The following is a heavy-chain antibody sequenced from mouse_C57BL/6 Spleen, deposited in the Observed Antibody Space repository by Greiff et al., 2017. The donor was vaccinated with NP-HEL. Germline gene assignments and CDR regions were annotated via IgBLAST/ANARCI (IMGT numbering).Heavy chain of an antibody. J-gene: IGHJ4*01. CDR1: GYSFTDYN. D-gene: IGHD2-5*01. V-gene: IGHV1-39*01. CDR3: ARGDYSNYGGYAMDY. Sequence: EVQLQQSGPELVKPGASVKISCKASGYSFTDYNMNWVKQSNGKSLEWIGVINPNYGTTSYNQKFKGKATLTVDQSSSTVYMQLNSLTSEDSAVYYWARGDYSNYGGYAMDYWGQGTSVTVSS. CDR2: INPNYGTT.